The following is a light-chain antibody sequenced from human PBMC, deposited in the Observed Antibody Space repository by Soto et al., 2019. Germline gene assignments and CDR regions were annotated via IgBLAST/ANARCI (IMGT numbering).Light chain of an antibody. CDR1: QSVSGSY. V-gene: IGKV3D-20*02. CDR3: QHRSNWPSWT. Sequence: EIVMTQSPGTLSLSPGEAATLSCRASQSVSGSYLAWYQQKPGQAPRLVIYDASTRATGIPDRFRGSGSGTDFTLTVSRLEPEDLAVYYCQHRSNWPSWTFGAGTKVDIK. J-gene: IGKJ1*01. CDR2: DAS.